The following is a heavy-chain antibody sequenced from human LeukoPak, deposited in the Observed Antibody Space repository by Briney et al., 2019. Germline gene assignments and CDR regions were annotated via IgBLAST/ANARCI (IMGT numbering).Heavy chain of an antibody. CDR1: GYTFTSYD. V-gene: IGHV1-69*13. Sequence: SVKVSCKASGYTFTSYDISWVQQAPGRGLEWMGGIIPIFGTANYAQKFQGRVTITADESTSTAYMELSSLRSEDTAVYYCARDRGYPGNYWGQGTLVTVSS. CDR3: ARDRGYPGNY. CDR2: IIPIFGTA. D-gene: IGHD3-10*01. J-gene: IGHJ4*02.